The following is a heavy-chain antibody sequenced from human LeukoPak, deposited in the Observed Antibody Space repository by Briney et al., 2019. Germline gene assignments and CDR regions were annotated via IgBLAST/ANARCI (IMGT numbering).Heavy chain of an antibody. V-gene: IGHV3-74*01. CDR2: ISPDGTSK. CDR1: GFTFRSYW. J-gene: IGHJ4*02. D-gene: IGHD1-26*01. CDR3: ARADGSHYGLKDY. Sequence: PGGSLRLSCAASGFTFRSYWMHWVRQAPGKGLVWVSRISPDGTSKSYADSVKGRFTLSSDNAKNTLSLQMNSLRAEDTGLYYCARADGSHYGLKDYWGQGTLVTVSS.